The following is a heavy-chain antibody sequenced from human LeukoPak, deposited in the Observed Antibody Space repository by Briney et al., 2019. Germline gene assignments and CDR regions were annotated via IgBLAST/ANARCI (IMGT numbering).Heavy chain of an antibody. D-gene: IGHD3-3*02. V-gene: IGHV4-59*01. CDR1: GVSMNNYY. CDR3: ARILEGSGAAFDI. CDR2: IHYTGIT. J-gene: IGHJ3*02. Sequence: SETLSLTCIVSGVSMNNYYWTWIRQPPGKGLEWIAYIHYTGITNYNPFLRSRVTISLDASKSQFSLKLNSVTAADTAFYYCARILEGSGAAFDIWGQGTMVTVSS.